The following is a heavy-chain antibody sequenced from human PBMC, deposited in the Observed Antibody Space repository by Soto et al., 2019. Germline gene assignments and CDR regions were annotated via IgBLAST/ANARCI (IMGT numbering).Heavy chain of an antibody. CDR3: ARAEERAGYGRDV. J-gene: IGHJ6*04. V-gene: IGHV1-2*04. CDR2: INPNSGGT. CDR1: GYTFTGYY. D-gene: IGHD6-13*01. Sequence: ASVKVSCKASGYTFTGYYMHWVRQAPGQGLEWMGWINPNSGGTNYAQKFQGWVTMTRDTSLSTAYRGVSGWSFDDRAVFYWARAEERAGYGRDVWGKGTRVTVPS.